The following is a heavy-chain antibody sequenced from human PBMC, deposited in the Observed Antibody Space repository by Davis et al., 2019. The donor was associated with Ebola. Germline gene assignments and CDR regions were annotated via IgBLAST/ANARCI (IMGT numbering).Heavy chain of an antibody. J-gene: IGHJ4*02. CDR2: MWYDGSDK. CDR1: GFPFGSYA. D-gene: IGHD6-19*01. Sequence: PGGSLRLSCTASGFPFGSYAMHWVRHAPGKGLEWVAVMWYDGSDKYYGDAVKGRFTISRENSRNHLFLQMNSLRVEDTAVYYCAKEHRESTSDWRSGYYYDHWGQGTLVTVSA. V-gene: IGHV3-33*06. CDR3: AKEHRESTSDWRSGYYYDH.